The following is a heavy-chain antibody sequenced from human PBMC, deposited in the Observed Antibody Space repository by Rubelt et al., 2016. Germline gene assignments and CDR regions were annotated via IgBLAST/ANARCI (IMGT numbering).Heavy chain of an antibody. CDR3: VTTYMEA. J-gene: IGHJ6*03. CDR1: GFIFNTYG. Sequence: VHLVESGGGVVQPGKSLRLSCAASGFIFNTYGMHWVRQAPGKGLEWAAVISHDATTAFYADSVRGRFTISGDKSKTALLLDMRGLTSEDTAGYFCVTTYMEAWGKGTSVIVSS. V-gene: IGHV3-30*03. CDR2: ISHDATTA.